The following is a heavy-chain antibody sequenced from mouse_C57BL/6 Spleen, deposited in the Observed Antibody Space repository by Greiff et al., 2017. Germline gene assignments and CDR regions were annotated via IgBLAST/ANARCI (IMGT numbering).Heavy chain of an antibody. V-gene: IGHV5-17*01. Sequence: EVMLVESGGGLVKPGGSLKLFCAASGFTFSDYGMHWVRQAPEKGLEWVAYISSGSSTIYYADTVKGRFTISRDNAKNTLFLQMTSLRSEDTAMYYCARSFYYGNYEGFAYWGQGTLVTVSA. D-gene: IGHD2-1*01. J-gene: IGHJ3*01. CDR1: GFTFSDYG. CDR3: ARSFYYGNYEGFAY. CDR2: ISSGSSTI.